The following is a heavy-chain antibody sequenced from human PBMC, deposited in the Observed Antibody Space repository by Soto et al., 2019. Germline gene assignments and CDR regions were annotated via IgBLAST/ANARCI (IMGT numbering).Heavy chain of an antibody. CDR2: ISTYNGNT. CDR3: ARGLGTNGLDV. Sequence: QVQLLQSGAEVKKPGASVKVSCKASGYKFTTYGITWVRQAPGQGLEWLGGISTYNGNTDYAQNLQARVTMTTETSTSTAYLEVRSLTSDDTAVYFCARGLGTNGLDVWGQGTTVTVSS. V-gene: IGHV1-18*04. J-gene: IGHJ6*02. CDR1: GYKFTTYG. D-gene: IGHD7-27*01.